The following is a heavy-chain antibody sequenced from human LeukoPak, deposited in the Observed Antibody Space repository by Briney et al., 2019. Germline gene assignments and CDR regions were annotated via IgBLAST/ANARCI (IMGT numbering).Heavy chain of an antibody. V-gene: IGHV3-53*01. Sequence: ETLSLTCAVYGGSFSGYYWSWVRQAPGKGLEWVSVIYSGGSTYYADSVKGRFTISRDNSKNTLYLQMNSLRAEDTAVYYCARVGCSGGSCYSRSRLFDYWGQGTLVTVSS. CDR2: IYSGGST. CDR3: ARVGCSGGSCYSRSRLFDY. CDR1: GGSFSGYY. D-gene: IGHD2-15*01. J-gene: IGHJ4*02.